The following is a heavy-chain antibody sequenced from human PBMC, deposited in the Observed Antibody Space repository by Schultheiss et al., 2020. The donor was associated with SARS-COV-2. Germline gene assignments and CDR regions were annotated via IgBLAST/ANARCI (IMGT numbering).Heavy chain of an antibody. J-gene: IGHJ6*03. D-gene: IGHD2-21*02. Sequence: GGSLRLSCAASGLTFKDAWMNWVRQAPGKGLEWVGRIKTKSEGGGADYAAPVKGRFTISRDDSKNMVFLHMTSLKIEDTALYYCAVFVEVTGATGDSYLDVWGKGTKVTVSS. CDR3: AVFVEVTGATGDSYLDV. V-gene: IGHV3-15*01. CDR1: GLTFKDAW. CDR2: IKTKSEGGGA.